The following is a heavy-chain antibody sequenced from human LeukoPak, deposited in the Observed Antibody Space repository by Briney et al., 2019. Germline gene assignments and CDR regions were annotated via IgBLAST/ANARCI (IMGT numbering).Heavy chain of an antibody. J-gene: IGHJ4*02. Sequence: SATLSLPCTISGGSISSGTYFWGWIRQPPGKGLEWVGSIFYSGTTYYNPSLKNRVSISIDTSKKHFFLHLTSVTAADTAVYYCARHGHKNEYNSPGVDYWGQGTLVTVSS. CDR2: IFYSGTT. D-gene: IGHD1-14*01. CDR3: ARHGHKNEYNSPGVDY. V-gene: IGHV4-39*01. CDR1: GGSISSGTYF.